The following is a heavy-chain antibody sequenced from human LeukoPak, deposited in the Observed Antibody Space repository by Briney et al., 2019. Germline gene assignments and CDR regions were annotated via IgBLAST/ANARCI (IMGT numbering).Heavy chain of an antibody. Sequence: PGRSLRLSCAASGFTFSSYGMHWVRQAPGKGLEWVAVISYDGSNKYYADSVKGRFTISRDNSKNTLYLQINSLRAEDTAVYYCARGASWYAVYFDYWGQGTLVTVSS. CDR1: GFTFSSYG. D-gene: IGHD6-13*01. J-gene: IGHJ4*02. CDR2: ISYDGSNK. V-gene: IGHV3-30*03. CDR3: ARGASWYAVYFDY.